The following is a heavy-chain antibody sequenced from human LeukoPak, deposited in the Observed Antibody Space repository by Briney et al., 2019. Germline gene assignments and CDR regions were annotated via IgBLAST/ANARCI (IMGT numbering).Heavy chain of an antibody. CDR3: AIYFVGGGGRGT. CDR2: DGST. CDR1: GASISIGDYH. V-gene: IGHV4-31*03. D-gene: IGHD2-21*01. J-gene: IGHJ4*02. Sequence: SETLSLTCTVSGASISIGDYHWSWIRQHPGKGLEWIGNDGSTSYNPSLKSRLTISVDTSKNHFSLRLSSVTAADTAIYYCAIYFVGGGGRGTWGQGTLVTVSS.